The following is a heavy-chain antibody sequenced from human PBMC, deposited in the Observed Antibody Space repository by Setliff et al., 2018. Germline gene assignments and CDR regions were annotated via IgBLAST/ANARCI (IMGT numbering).Heavy chain of an antibody. D-gene: IGHD2-15*01. CDR3: ARGYCSGGSCADFDY. CDR2: INTNTGSP. Sequence: GASVKVSCKASGYTFTTYAMGWMRQIPGQGLEWIGWINTNTGSPNYAQGFTGRFVFSLDTSVSTAYLQISSVKAEDTAVYYCARGYCSGGSCADFDYWGQGTLVTVSS. V-gene: IGHV7-4-1*02. CDR1: GYTFTTYA. J-gene: IGHJ4*02.